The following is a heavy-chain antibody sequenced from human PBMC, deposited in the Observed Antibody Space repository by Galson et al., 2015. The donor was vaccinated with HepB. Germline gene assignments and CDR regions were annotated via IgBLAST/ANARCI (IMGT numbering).Heavy chain of an antibody. CDR1: GYIFTSYW. J-gene: IGHJ5*02. CDR3: TRHFCNGLGKNWFDP. D-gene: IGHD3-16*01. Sequence: QSGAEVKKPGESLKISFTGSGYIFTSYWIGWVRQVPGKGLEWMGIIYPGDSDTRYSPSFQSQVTISVDKSINTTYLQWSTLKASDTAMYYCTRHFCNGLGKNWFDPWGQGTLVTVSS. CDR2: IYPGDSDT. V-gene: IGHV5-51*01.